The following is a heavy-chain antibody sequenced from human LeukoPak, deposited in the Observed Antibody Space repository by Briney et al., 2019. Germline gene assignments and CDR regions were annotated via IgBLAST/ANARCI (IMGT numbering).Heavy chain of an antibody. CDR1: GGTFTSYV. CDR2: IIPIFGTG. D-gene: IGHD4-17*01. CDR3: ASSHDYGDYVRWFDP. Sequence: ASVKVSFTASGGTFTSYVISWVGQAPGQGGEGMGGIIPIFGTGNYTQKFQGRVTITADKSTSTPYMELRSLRSEDTAVYYCASSHDYGDYVRWFDPWGQGTLVTGPS. J-gene: IGHJ5*02. V-gene: IGHV1-69*06.